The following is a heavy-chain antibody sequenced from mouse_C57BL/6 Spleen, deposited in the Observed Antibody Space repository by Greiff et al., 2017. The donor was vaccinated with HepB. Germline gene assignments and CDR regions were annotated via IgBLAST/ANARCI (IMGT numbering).Heavy chain of an antibody. Sequence: VQLQQPGAELVRPGTSVKLSCKASGYTFTSYWMHWVKQRPGQGLEWIGVIDPSDSYTNYNQKFKGKATLTVDTSSSTAHMQLSSLTSEDSAVYYCARNDGAWYFDVWGTGTTVTVSS. V-gene: IGHV1-59*01. D-gene: IGHD2-3*01. CDR3: ARNDGAWYFDV. J-gene: IGHJ1*03. CDR2: IDPSDSYT. CDR1: GYTFTSYW.